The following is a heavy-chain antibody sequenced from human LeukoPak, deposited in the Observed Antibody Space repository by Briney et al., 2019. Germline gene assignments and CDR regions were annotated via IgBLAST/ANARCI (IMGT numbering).Heavy chain of an antibody. V-gene: IGHV3-30*02. CDR3: AKFSYGDYVA. D-gene: IGHD4-17*01. J-gene: IGHJ5*02. Sequence: GVSLRLSCAASGFIFSKNGMHWVRQAPGKGLEWVAFIRHDESKKNYADSVKGRFTISRDNSKNTLSLQMNSLRADDTAVYYCAKFSYGDYVAWGQGTLVTVSS. CDR1: GFIFSKNG. CDR2: IRHDESKK.